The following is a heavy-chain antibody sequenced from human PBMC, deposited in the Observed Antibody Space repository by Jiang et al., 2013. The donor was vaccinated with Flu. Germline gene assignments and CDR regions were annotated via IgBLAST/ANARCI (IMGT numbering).Heavy chain of an antibody. CDR3: AKDPDYDSSGLLHPETKNFFDY. Sequence: SVKGRFTISRDNSKNTLYLQMNSLRAEDTAVYYCAKDPDYDSSGLLHPETKNFFDYWGQGTLVTVSS. J-gene: IGHJ4*02. D-gene: IGHD3-22*01. V-gene: IGHV3-23*01.